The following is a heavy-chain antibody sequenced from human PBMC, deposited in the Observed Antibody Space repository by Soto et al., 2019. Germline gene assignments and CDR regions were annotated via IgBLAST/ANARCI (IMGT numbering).Heavy chain of an antibody. Sequence: SETLSLTCTVSGGSVSSGSYYWSWIRQPPGKGLEWIGYIYYTGSTYYNPSLKSRVSISVDTSKNQFSLKLSSLTAADTAMYYCARANSVSGRSWFDPWGQGTLVTVSS. CDR3: ARANSVSGRSWFDP. V-gene: IGHV4-61*01. CDR2: IYYTGST. J-gene: IGHJ5*02. CDR1: GGSVSSGSYY. D-gene: IGHD1-26*01.